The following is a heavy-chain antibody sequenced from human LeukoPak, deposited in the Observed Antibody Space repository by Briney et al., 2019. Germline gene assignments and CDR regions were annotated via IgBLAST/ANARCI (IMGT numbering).Heavy chain of an antibody. CDR1: GFTFNNYA. Sequence: GESLRLSCAASGFTFNNYAMSWVRQAPGKGLEWVSSTSGRGSSTFYADSVKGRFTISRDNSKNTLYLQMNSLRAEDTAVYFCAKGSSTVTTVDYWGQGTLVTVSS. V-gene: IGHV3-23*01. CDR2: TSGRGSST. J-gene: IGHJ4*02. D-gene: IGHD4-17*01. CDR3: AKGSSTVTTVDY.